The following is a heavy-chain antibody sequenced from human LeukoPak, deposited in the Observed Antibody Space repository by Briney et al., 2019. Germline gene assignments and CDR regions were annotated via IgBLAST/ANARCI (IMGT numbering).Heavy chain of an antibody. CDR2: ISSSGSTI. CDR3: ARALGFGYCSSTSCYIPPY. V-gene: IGHV3-48*03. CDR1: GFTFSSYE. Sequence: PGGYLRLSCAASGFTFSSYEMNWVRQAPRKGLECVSYISSSGSTIYYADSVKGRFTISRDNAKNSMYLQMNSLRAEDTAVYYCARALGFGYCSSTSCYIPPYWGQGTLVTVSS. D-gene: IGHD2-2*02. J-gene: IGHJ4*02.